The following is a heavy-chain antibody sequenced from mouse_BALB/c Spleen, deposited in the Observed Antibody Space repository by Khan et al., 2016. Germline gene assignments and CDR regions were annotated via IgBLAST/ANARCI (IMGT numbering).Heavy chain of an antibody. D-gene: IGHD2-1*01. CDR1: GYTFTNYG. J-gene: IGHJ4*01. V-gene: IGHV9-3-1*01. CDR2: INTYTGEP. CDR3: ARYGNYYAMDY. Sequence: QIQLVQSGPELKKPGETVKISCKTSGYTFTNYGMNWVKQAPGKGLKWMGWINTYTGEPAYADDFKGRFALSLETSARTAFLLTNNLKNEDTATNFCARYGNYYAMDYWGQGTSVTVSS.